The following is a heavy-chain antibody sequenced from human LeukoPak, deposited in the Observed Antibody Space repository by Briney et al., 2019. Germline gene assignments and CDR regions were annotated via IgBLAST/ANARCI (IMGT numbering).Heavy chain of an antibody. Sequence: GASVKVSCKASGYTFTSYDINWVRQATGQGLEWMGWMNPNSGNTGYAQKFQGRVTMTRNTSISTAYMELSSLRSEDTAVYYCAREAHYYDSSGYYFERDYWGQGTLVTVSS. CDR2: MNPNSGNT. V-gene: IGHV1-8*01. J-gene: IGHJ4*02. CDR1: GYTFTSYD. D-gene: IGHD3-22*01. CDR3: AREAHYYDSSGYYFERDY.